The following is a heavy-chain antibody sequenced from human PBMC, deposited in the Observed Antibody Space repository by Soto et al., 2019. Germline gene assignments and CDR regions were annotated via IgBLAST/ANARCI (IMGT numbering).Heavy chain of an antibody. Sequence: QVQLQQSSPGLVKPSQALSLTCDISGDSVSSNRAGWNWIRQTPSRGLEWRGRTYYKSKWYYTYAASVKSRITVSPDTSKNQFSLQLTSVTPEDTAVYYCARGSWDDVSGHYYMDVWDTGTTVTVSS. CDR2: TYYKSKWYY. CDR3: ARGSWDDVSGHYYMDV. CDR1: GDSVSSNRAG. J-gene: IGHJ6*03. D-gene: IGHD1-1*01. V-gene: IGHV6-1*01.